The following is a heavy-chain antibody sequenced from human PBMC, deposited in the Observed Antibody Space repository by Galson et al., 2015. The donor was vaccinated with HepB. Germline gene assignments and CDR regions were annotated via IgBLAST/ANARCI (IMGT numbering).Heavy chain of an antibody. J-gene: IGHJ4*02. CDR3: ARVASVYDSSLGFDY. CDR1: GGTFSSYA. Sequence: SVKVSCKASGGTFSSYAISWVRQAPGQGLEWMGGIIPIFGTANYAQKFQGRVTITADESTSTAYMELSSLRSEDTAVHYCARVASVYDSSLGFDYWGQGTLVTVSS. V-gene: IGHV1-69*13. CDR2: IIPIFGTA. D-gene: IGHD3-22*01.